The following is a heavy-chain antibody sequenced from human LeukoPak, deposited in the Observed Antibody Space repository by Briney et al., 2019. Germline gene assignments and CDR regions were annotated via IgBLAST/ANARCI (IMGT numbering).Heavy chain of an antibody. CDR3: VRDGTMDV. CDR2: ISSTTTI. CDR1: GFTFSNYD. D-gene: IGHD1-26*01. Sequence: GGSLRLSCVASGFTFSNYDMKWVRQAPGKGLEWVSFISSTTTIYYADSVKGRFTISRDNAKNSLYLQMNSLRVDDTAVYYCVRDGTMDVWGQGTTVTVSS. V-gene: IGHV3-69-1*02. J-gene: IGHJ6*02.